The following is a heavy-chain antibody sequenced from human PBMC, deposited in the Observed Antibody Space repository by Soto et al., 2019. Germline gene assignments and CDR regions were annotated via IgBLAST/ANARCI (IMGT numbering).Heavy chain of an antibody. CDR1: GFTFSDYY. D-gene: IGHD3-10*01. J-gene: IGHJ4*01. CDR3: AREPMGRGVPIDY. V-gene: IGHV3-11*06. Sequence: QVQLVESGGGLVKPGGSLRLSCAASGFTFSDYYMRWIRQAPGQGLEWISYISSDSGYTHYADSVKGRFTISRDNANNSLYLQMESLRAEDTAVYYCAREPMGRGVPIDYWGQGTLVTVSS. CDR2: ISSDSGYT.